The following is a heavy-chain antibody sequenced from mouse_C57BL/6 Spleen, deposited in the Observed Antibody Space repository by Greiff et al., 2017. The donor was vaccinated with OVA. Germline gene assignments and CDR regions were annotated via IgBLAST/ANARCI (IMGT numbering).Heavy chain of an antibody. CDR3: ARGNWYFDV. Sequence: VQLQQPGAELVKPGASVKLSCKASGYTFTSYWMHWVKQRPGQGLEWIGMIHPNSGSTNYHEKFKSKATLTVDKSSSTAYMQLSSLTSEDSAVYYCARGNWYFDVWGTGTTVTVSS. CDR2: IHPNSGST. J-gene: IGHJ1*03. V-gene: IGHV1-64*01. CDR1: GYTFTSYW.